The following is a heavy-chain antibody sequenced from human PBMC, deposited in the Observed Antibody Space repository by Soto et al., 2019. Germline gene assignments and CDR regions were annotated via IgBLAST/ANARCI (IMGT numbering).Heavy chain of an antibody. CDR3: AGAKLLKPYYYYYYMDV. Sequence: QVQLVQSGAEVKKPGSSVKVSCKASGGTFSSYTISWVRQAPGQGLEWMGRIIPILGIANYAQKFQGRVTITADKSTRTAYMELSSLRSEDTAVYYCAGAKLLKPYYYYYYMDVWGKGTTVTVSS. V-gene: IGHV1-69*02. CDR1: GGTFSSYT. J-gene: IGHJ6*03. D-gene: IGHD2-15*01. CDR2: IIPILGIA.